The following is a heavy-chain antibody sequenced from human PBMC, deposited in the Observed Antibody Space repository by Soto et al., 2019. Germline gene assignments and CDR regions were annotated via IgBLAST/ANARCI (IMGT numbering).Heavy chain of an antibody. CDR2: IYYSGST. D-gene: IGHD1-7*01. Sequence: PSETLSLTCTVSGGSVSSGSYYRSWIRQPPGKGLEWIGYIYYSGSTNYNPSLKSRVTISVDTSKNQFSLKLSSVTAADTAVYYCARAYNWNYFLGFDPWGQGTLVTVSS. CDR1: GGSVSSGSYY. V-gene: IGHV4-61*01. J-gene: IGHJ5*02. CDR3: ARAYNWNYFLGFDP.